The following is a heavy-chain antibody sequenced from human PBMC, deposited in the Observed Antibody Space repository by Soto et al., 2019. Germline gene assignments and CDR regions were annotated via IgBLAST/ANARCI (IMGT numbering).Heavy chain of an antibody. D-gene: IGHD3-16*01. CDR2: IYNRGST. CDR3: ARRGESFDY. J-gene: IGHJ4*02. Sequence: QVQLQESGPGLVKPSETLSLTCTVSGGSISSYYWSWIRQPPGKGLEWIGYIYNRGSTNYNPSLKSGVTISVDTSRNQFSLKVSSVTAADTAVYYCARRGESFDYWGQGTLVTVSS. V-gene: IGHV4-59*08. CDR1: GGSISSYY.